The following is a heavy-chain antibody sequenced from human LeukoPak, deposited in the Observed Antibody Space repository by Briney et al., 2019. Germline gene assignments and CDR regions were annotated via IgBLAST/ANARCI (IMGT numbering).Heavy chain of an antibody. CDR2: IWYDGSNK. CDR1: GFTFSSYG. V-gene: IGHV3-33*01. CDR3: ARDPPYCSGGSCYPDY. J-gene: IGHJ4*02. Sequence: GGSLRLSCAASGFTFSSYGMHWVRQAPGKGLEWVAVIWYDGSNKYYADSVKGRFTISRDNSENTLYLQLNSLRAEDTAVYYCARDPPYCSGGSCYPDYWGQGTLVTVSS. D-gene: IGHD2-15*01.